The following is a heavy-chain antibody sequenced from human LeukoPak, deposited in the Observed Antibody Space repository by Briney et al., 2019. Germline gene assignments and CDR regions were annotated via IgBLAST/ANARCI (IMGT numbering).Heavy chain of an antibody. CDR1: GFTFSSYS. Sequence: GGSLRLSCAASGFTFSSYSMNWVRQASGKGLEWVGRIRSKANSYATAYAASVKGRFTISRDDSKNTAYLQMNSLKTEDTAVYYCTRHAPNWGGYWYFDLWGRGTLVTVSS. V-gene: IGHV3-73*01. CDR2: IRSKANSYAT. J-gene: IGHJ2*01. D-gene: IGHD7-27*01. CDR3: TRHAPNWGGYWYFDL.